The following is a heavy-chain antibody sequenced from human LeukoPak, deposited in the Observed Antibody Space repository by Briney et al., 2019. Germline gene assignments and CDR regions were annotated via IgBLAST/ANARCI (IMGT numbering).Heavy chain of an antibody. Sequence: GGSLRLSCAASGFTFSSYAMRWVRQAPGKGLEWVSAISGSGGSTYYADSVKGRFTISRDNSKNTLYLQMNSLRAEDTAVYYCARGREEWLRLPFDYWGQGTLVTVSS. CDR3: ARGREEWLRLPFDY. J-gene: IGHJ4*02. D-gene: IGHD5-12*01. CDR1: GFTFSSYA. CDR2: ISGSGGST. V-gene: IGHV3-23*01.